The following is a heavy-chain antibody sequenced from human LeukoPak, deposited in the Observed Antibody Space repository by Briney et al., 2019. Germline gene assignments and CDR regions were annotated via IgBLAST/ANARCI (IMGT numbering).Heavy chain of an antibody. D-gene: IGHD1-26*01. Sequence: AASVKVSCKASGYTFTSYGISWVRQAPGQGLEWMGWISAYNGNTNYAQKFQGRVTITTDESTSTAYMELSSLRSEDTAVYYCSREPRGIVGNYYYYYMDVWGKGTTVTVSS. CDR3: SREPRGIVGNYYYYYMDV. CDR2: ISAYNGNT. J-gene: IGHJ6*03. CDR1: GYTFTSYG. V-gene: IGHV1-18*01.